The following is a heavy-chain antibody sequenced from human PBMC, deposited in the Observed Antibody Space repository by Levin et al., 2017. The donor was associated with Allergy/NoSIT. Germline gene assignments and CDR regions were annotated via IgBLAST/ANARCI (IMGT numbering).Heavy chain of an antibody. CDR3: AKGWVPAAIRNSWRHHYYYYYGMDV. D-gene: IGHD2-2*02. CDR2: ISYDGSNK. CDR1: GFTFSSYG. V-gene: IGHV3-30*18. J-gene: IGHJ6*02. Sequence: GESLKISCAASGFTFSSYGMHWVRQAPGKGLEWVAVISYDGSNKYYADSVKGRFTISRDNSKNTLYLQMNSLRAEDTAVYYCAKGWVPAAIRNSWRHHYYYYYGMDVWGQGTTVTVSS.